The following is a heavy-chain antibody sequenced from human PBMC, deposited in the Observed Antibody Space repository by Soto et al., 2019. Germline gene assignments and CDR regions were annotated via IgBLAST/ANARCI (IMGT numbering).Heavy chain of an antibody. CDR1: CYTFTSYG. CDR2: ISAYNGNT. V-gene: IGHV1-18*01. D-gene: IGHD6-13*01. J-gene: IGHJ3*02. Sequence: GASVKVSCKASCYTFTSYGTSCVRQAPGQGLEWMGWISAYNGNTNYAQKLQGRVTMATDTSTSTAYMELRSLRSDDTAVYYCARVGAAAGRGAFDIWGQGTMVTVSS. CDR3: ARVGAAAGRGAFDI.